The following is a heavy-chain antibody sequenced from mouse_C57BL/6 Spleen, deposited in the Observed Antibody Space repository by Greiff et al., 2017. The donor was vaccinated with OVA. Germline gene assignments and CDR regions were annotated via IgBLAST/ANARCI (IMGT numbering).Heavy chain of an antibody. D-gene: IGHD2-12*01. V-gene: IGHV1-69*01. CDR3: ARRLYSPFDY. CDR1: GYTFTSYW. J-gene: IGHJ2*01. CDR2: IDPSDSYT. Sequence: QVQLQQPGAELVMPGASVKLSCKASGYTFTSYWMHWVKQRPGQGLEWIGEIDPSDSYTNYNQKFKGKSTLTVDKSSSTAYMQLSSLTSEDSAVYYCARRLYSPFDYWGQGTTLTVSS.